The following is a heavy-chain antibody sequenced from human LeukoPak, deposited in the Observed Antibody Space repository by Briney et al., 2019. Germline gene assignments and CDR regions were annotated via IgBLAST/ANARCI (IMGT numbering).Heavy chain of an antibody. CDR1: GFTFSSYS. V-gene: IGHV3-21*01. J-gene: IGHJ5*02. CDR2: ISSSSSYI. D-gene: IGHD6-13*01. CDR3: ARDLAYSSSWYGNWFDP. Sequence: GGSLRLSCAASGFTFSSYSMNWVRQAPGKGLEWVSSISSSSSYIYYADSAKGRFTISRDNAKNSLYLQMNSLRAEDTAVYYCARDLAYSSSWYGNWFDPWGQGTLVTVSS.